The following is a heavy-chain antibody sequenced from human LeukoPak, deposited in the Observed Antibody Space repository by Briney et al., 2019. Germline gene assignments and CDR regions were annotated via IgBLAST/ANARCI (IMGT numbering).Heavy chain of an antibody. CDR3: ARALWELRDWYFDL. CDR1: GGSISSYY. D-gene: IGHD1-26*01. V-gene: IGHV4-59*01. CDR2: IYYSGST. J-gene: IGHJ2*01. Sequence: SETLSLTCTVSGGSISSYYWSWIRQPPGKGLEWIGYIYYSGSTNYNPSLKSRVTISVDTSKNQFSLKLSSVTAADTAVYYCARALWELRDWYFDLWGRGTLVTVSS.